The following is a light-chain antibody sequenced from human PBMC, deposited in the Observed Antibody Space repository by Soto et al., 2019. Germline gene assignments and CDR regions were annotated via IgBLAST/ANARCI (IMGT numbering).Light chain of an antibody. CDR3: QQYDGWPLT. J-gene: IGKJ4*01. CDR1: QSISSW. Sequence: DIQMTQSPSTLSASVGDRVTISCRASQSISSWLAWYQQKPGKAPKLLMSDASSLERGVPSRFSGSGSGTEFTLTISSLQSEDLAVYHCQQYDGWPLTFGGGTKVDIK. CDR2: DAS. V-gene: IGKV1-5*01.